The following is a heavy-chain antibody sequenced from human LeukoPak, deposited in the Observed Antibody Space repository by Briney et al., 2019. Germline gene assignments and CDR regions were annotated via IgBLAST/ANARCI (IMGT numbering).Heavy chain of an antibody. Sequence: GGSLRLSCAASGFTFSSYGMHWVRQAPGKGLEWVAFIRYDGSNKYYADSVKGRFTISRDNSKNTLYLQMNSLRAEDTAVYYCAKDPTLLLWFGEFYYFDYWGQGTLVTVSS. CDR3: AKDPTLLLWFGEFYYFDY. D-gene: IGHD3-10*01. CDR1: GFTFSSYG. V-gene: IGHV3-30*02. J-gene: IGHJ4*02. CDR2: IRYDGSNK.